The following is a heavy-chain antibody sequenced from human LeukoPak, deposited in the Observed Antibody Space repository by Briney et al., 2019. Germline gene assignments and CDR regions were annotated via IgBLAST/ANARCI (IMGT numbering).Heavy chain of an antibody. CDR3: ARGGSGSSYLVHI. CDR1: GFTFSSYC. D-gene: IGHD1-26*01. CDR2: ISTVGSST. J-gene: IGHJ4*02. Sequence: GGSLRLSCTASGFTFSSYCMHWVRQAPGKGLVWVSLISTVGSSTRYADSVKGRFTISRDNAKNTLYVQMNSLRAEATAVYYCARGGSGSSYLVHIWGQGTLVTVS. V-gene: IGHV3-74*01.